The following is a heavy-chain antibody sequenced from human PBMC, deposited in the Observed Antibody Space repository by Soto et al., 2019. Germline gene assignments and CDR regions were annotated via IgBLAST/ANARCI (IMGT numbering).Heavy chain of an antibody. CDR2: IYYNGRT. J-gene: IGHJ6*02. Sequence: QVQLQESGPGLVKPSETLSLTCTVSGGSISSYYLTWIRQPPGKGLEWIGYIYYNGRTNYNPSLKSRVTISLDTSKNQFSLNLGSVTAADTAVYYCARGAEWFGGRMDVWGQGTTVTVSS. D-gene: IGHD3-10*01. CDR3: ARGAEWFGGRMDV. CDR1: GGSISSYY. V-gene: IGHV4-59*01.